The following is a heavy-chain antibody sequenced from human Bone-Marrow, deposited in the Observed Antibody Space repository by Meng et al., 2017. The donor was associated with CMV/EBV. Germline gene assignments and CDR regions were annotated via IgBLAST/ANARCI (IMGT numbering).Heavy chain of an antibody. CDR3: ARASLDDFIDY. D-gene: IGHD3-3*01. V-gene: IGHV3-9*01. Sequence: GGSLRLSCAASGFIFDDYAMHWVRQAPGKGLEWVSGITWNSGTIGYADSVKGRFTISRDNAKNSLYLQMNSLRAEDTAVYYCARASLDDFIDYWGQGTLVTVSS. CDR1: GFIFDDYA. J-gene: IGHJ4*02. CDR2: ITWNSGTI.